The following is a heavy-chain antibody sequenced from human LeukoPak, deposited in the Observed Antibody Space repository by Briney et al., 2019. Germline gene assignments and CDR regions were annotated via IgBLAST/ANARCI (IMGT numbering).Heavy chain of an antibody. CDR3: AREYDALDY. CDR1: GFTFSSYS. Sequence: PGGSLRLSCAASGFTFSSYSMNWVRQAPGKGLEWVSYISSSSSTIYYADSVKGRFTISRDNSKNTLYLQMNSLRPEDTALYYCAREYDALDYWGQGTLVTVSS. D-gene: IGHD3-16*01. J-gene: IGHJ4*02. V-gene: IGHV3-48*01. CDR2: ISSSSSTI.